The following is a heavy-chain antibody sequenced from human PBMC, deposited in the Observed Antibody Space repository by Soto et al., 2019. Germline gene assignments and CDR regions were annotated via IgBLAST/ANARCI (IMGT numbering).Heavy chain of an antibody. CDR2: INWNGGST. D-gene: IGHD2-2*01. CDR3: ATLGYCSSTSCYYYYGMDV. CDR1: GFTFDDYG. Sequence: GGSLRLSCAASGFTFDDYGMSWVRQAPGKGLEWVSGINWNGGSTGYADSVKGRFTISRDNAKSSLYLQMNSLRAEDTALYYCATLGYCSSTSCYYYYGMDVWGQGTTVTVSS. V-gene: IGHV3-20*04. J-gene: IGHJ6*02.